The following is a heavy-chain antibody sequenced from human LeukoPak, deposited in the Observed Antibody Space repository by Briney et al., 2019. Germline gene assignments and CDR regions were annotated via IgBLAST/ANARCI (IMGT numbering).Heavy chain of an antibody. CDR2: ISWNSGSI. CDR1: GFTFDDYA. CDR3: AKDMRRGIAVAGLDY. Sequence: PGRSLRLSCAASGFTFDDYAMHWVWQAPGKGLEWVSGISWNSGSIGYADSVKGRFTISRDNAKNSLYLQMNSLRAEDTALYYCAKDMRRGIAVAGLDYWGQGTLVTVSS. J-gene: IGHJ4*02. V-gene: IGHV3-9*01. D-gene: IGHD6-19*01.